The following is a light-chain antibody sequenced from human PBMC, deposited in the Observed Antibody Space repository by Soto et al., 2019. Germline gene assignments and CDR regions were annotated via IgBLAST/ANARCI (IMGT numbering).Light chain of an antibody. CDR3: SSYGSTNTLV. CDR2: EVI. Sequence: QSALTQPASVSGSPGQSITISCTGTNSDVGGYNYVSWYQQHPGKAPKLIIYEVISRPSGVSNRFSGSKSANTASLTISGLQAEDEADYYCSSYGSTNTLVFGGGTKVTVL. J-gene: IGLJ2*01. CDR1: NSDVGGYNY. V-gene: IGLV2-14*01.